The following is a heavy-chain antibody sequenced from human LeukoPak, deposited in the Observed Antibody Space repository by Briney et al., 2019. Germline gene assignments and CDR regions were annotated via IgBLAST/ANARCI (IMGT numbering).Heavy chain of an antibody. D-gene: IGHD5-12*01. J-gene: IGHJ4*02. Sequence: PGGSLRLSCAASGFTFSIYSMDWVRQAPGKGLEWVSSIISSGSYIYYADSVKGRFTISRDDSKNTLYLQMNNLRAEDTAVYYCAKDGAWLRFDDWGQGILVTVSS. CDR1: GFTFSIYS. CDR2: IISSGSYI. V-gene: IGHV3-21*04. CDR3: AKDGAWLRFDD.